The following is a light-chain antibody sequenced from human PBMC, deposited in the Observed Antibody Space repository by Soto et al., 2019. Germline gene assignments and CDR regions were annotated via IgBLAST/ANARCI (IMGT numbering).Light chain of an antibody. CDR1: SSNIGAGYD. Sequence: QLVLTQPPSVSGAPGQRVTISCTGSSSNIGAGYDVHWYQQVPGTAPKLLIYGNSNRPSGVPDRFSGSKSATSASLAITGLQAEDEADYYCQSYDSRLSGHVVFGGGTQLTVL. CDR2: GNS. V-gene: IGLV1-40*01. CDR3: QSYDSRLSGHVV. J-gene: IGLJ2*01.